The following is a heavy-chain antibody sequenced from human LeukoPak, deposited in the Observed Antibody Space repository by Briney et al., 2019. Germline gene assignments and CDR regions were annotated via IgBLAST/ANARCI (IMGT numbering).Heavy chain of an antibody. CDR2: IKPVGSEK. CDR1: GFTFSSYW. D-gene: IGHD5-12*01. V-gene: IGHV3-7*01. J-gene: IGHJ4*02. Sequence: PGGSLRLSCAVSGFTFSSYWMSWVRQAPGKGLEWVANIKPVGSEKYYVDSVKGRFTISRDNAKNSLYLQMNSLRAEDTAVYYCARDGYSFARDFWGQGTLVTVSS. CDR3: ARDGYSFARDF.